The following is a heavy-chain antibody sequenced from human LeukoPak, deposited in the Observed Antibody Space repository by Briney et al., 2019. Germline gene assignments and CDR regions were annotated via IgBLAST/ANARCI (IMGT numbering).Heavy chain of an antibody. V-gene: IGHV3-74*01. Sequence: GSLRLSCAASGFTFSNHWMHWVRQAPGKRLVWVSRINSDMSSTNYADSVKGRFTISRDNAKNTLYLQMNSLRAEDTAVYYCARDIAVSGNYFDYWGQGTLVTVSS. J-gene: IGHJ4*02. CDR2: INSDMSST. D-gene: IGHD6-19*01. CDR1: GFTFSNHW. CDR3: ARDIAVSGNYFDY.